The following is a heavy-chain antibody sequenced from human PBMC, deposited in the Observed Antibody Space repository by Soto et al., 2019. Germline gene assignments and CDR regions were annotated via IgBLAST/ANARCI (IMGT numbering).Heavy chain of an antibody. V-gene: IGHV4-31*03. D-gene: IGHD5-18*01. CDR1: GGSISSGGYY. CDR3: ARAGYSFGQLSRWFDP. J-gene: IGHJ5*02. Sequence: QVQLQESGPGLVKPSQTLSLTCTVSGGSISSGGYYWSWIRQHPGKVLEWIGYIYYSGSTYYNPSLKLRVTISVDTSKNQFSLKLSSVTAADTAVYYCARAGYSFGQLSRWFDPWCQGPLDTVSS. CDR2: IYYSGST.